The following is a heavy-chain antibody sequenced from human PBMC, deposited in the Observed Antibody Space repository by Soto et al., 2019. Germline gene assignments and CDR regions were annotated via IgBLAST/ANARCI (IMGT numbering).Heavy chain of an antibody. CDR2: ISPSGTT. Sequence: SETLSLTCAVYVGSFSNNYWTWFRQPPGKGLEWIGEISPSGTTKYIPSLKSRGTISVDTSRKQFFLKVTSVSAADTAVYYCATSLWFGTQPEIWGPGTLVTVSS. D-gene: IGHD3-10*01. CDR3: ATSLWFGTQPEI. CDR1: VGSFSNNY. V-gene: IGHV4-34*01. J-gene: IGHJ4*02.